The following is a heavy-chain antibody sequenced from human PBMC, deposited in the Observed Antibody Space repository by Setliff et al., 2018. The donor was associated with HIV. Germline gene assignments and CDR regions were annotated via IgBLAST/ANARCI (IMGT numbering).Heavy chain of an antibody. Sequence: GGSLRLSCPASGFTFGSYAMSWVRQAPGKGLEWVSVISGSGDSTFYADSLKGRFTISRDNSKNTLYLQMSSLRAEDTAVYYCVKDSGRYSSGWYEVPVGWFDPWGQGTLVTVSS. J-gene: IGHJ5*02. D-gene: IGHD6-19*01. CDR2: ISGSGDST. CDR3: VKDSGRYSSGWYEVPVGWFDP. CDR1: GFTFGSYA. V-gene: IGHV3-23*01.